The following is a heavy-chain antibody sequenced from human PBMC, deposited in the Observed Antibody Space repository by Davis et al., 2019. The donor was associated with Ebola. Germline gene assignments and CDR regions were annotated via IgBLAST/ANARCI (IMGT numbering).Heavy chain of an antibody. Sequence: SETLSLTCTVSGDSMSDYYYNWIRQPPGRGLEWIGNIYYSGTTNLNPSLKSRVTISGDTSKNQFSLKLSSVTAADTAVYYCVRDDDGHFDYWGQGGLVTVFS. CDR3: VRDDDGHFDY. CDR2: IYYSGTT. CDR1: GDSMSDYY. V-gene: IGHV4-59*12. D-gene: IGHD1-1*01. J-gene: IGHJ4*02.